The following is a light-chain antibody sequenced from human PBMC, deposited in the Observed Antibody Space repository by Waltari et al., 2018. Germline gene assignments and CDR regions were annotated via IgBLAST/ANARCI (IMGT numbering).Light chain of an antibody. CDR2: EDN. V-gene: IGLV2-23*01. J-gene: IGLJ1*01. CDR3: CSYAGSGTYV. Sequence: QSALAQPASVSGSPGQSITISCTGTRSDVGTYNLVSWYQQHPGEAPKLMIYEDNKRPSGVSHRCSGSHSGKTASLIISGLQAEDEADYHCCSYAGSGTYVFGTGTKVSVL. CDR1: RSDVGTYNL.